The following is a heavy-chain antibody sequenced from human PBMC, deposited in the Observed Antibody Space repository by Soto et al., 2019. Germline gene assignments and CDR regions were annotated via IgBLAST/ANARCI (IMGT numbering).Heavy chain of an antibody. CDR1: GYTFTGYY. J-gene: IGHJ3*02. CDR2: INHNSGDT. CDR3: ARGFYYDSGYWAAFDI. Sequence: ASVKVSCKASGYTFTGYYMHWVRQAPGQGLEWMGWINHNSGDTNYAQKFQGRVIMTGDTSTSTAYMELSGLRSDDTAVYYCARGFYYDSGYWAAFDIWGQGTMVTVSS. D-gene: IGHD3-22*01. V-gene: IGHV1-2*02.